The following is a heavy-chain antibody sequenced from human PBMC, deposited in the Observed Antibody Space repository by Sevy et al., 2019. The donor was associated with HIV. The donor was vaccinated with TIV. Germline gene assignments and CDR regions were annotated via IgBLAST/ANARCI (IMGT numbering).Heavy chain of an antibody. Sequence: WGSLRLSCAASGGTFSSYSMNWVRQAPGKGLEWVSSISSSSSYIYYADSVKGRFTISRDNAKNSLYLQMNSLRAEDTAVYYCARDGDDILTGYYSDYWGQGTLVTVSS. CDR2: ISSSSSYI. CDR1: GGTFSSYS. V-gene: IGHV3-21*01. CDR3: ARDGDDILTGYYSDY. J-gene: IGHJ4*02. D-gene: IGHD3-9*01.